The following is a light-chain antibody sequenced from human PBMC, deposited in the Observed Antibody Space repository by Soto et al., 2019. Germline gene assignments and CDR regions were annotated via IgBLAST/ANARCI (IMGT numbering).Light chain of an antibody. CDR1: QSVNIH. Sequence: EIVMTQSPATLSVSPGERATLSCRASQSVNIHLAWYQQKPGQAPRLLIYGASARATGIPAKFSGSGSGTEFTLTISSLEPEDFAVYYCQQRSNWPLVTFGQGTRLEI. J-gene: IGKJ5*01. V-gene: IGKV3D-15*01. CDR2: GAS. CDR3: QQRSNWPLVT.